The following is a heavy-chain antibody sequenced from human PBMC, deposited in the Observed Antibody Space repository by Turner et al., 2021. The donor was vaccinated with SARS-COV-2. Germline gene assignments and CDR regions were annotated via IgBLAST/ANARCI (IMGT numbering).Heavy chain of an antibody. V-gene: IGHV3-66*01. J-gene: IGHJ5*02. CDR3: AREAAAGNFHGWFDP. D-gene: IGHD6-13*01. CDR2: IYSGGST. Sequence: EVQLVEAGGGLVQPGGSLRLFCAASGFTVSSNYMSWVRQAPGKGLEWVSVIYSGGSTYYADSVKGRFTISRDNSKNTLYLQMNSLRVEDTAVYSCAREAAAGNFHGWFDPWGQGTLVTVSS. CDR1: GFTVSSNY.